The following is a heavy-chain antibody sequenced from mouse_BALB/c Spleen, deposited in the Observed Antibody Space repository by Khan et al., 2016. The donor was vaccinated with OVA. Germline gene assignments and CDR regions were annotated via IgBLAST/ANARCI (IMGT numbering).Heavy chain of an antibody. CDR1: GYSITSDYA. Sequence: VPLQESGPGLVKPSQSLSLTCTVTGYSITSDYAWNWIRQFPGNKLEWMGYIKYSGTTSYNPSLKSRISINRDTSKNQFFLQLNSVTTEDTATYYCVRSGTISTVVVTDFDFWGQGTTLTVSS. V-gene: IGHV3-2*02. CDR2: IKYSGTT. CDR3: VRSGTISTVVVTDFDF. J-gene: IGHJ2*01. D-gene: IGHD1-1*01.